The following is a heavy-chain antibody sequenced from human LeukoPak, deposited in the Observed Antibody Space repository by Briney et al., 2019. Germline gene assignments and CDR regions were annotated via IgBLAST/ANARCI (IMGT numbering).Heavy chain of an antibody. D-gene: IGHD3-10*01. J-gene: IGHJ5*02. CDR2: MNPNSGNT. Sequence: ASVKVSCKASGYTFTSYDINWVRQATGQGLEWMGWMNPNSGNTGYAQKFQGRVTITRNTSISTAYMELSSLRSEDTAVYYCASDAHRSDYYGSGSYYSFWFAPSGQGTLPT. CDR3: ASDAHRSDYYGSGSYYSFWFAP. V-gene: IGHV1-8*03. CDR1: GYTFTSYD.